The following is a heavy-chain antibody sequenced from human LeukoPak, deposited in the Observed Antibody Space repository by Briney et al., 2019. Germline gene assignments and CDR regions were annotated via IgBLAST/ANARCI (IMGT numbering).Heavy chain of an antibody. Sequence: GSLRLSFTASEFTFNSYGMHWVRQAPGKGLEWVAFIRFDGSDEHYADSVKGRFTISRDNSKNTLYLQMNSLRSDDTAVYYCARAGSSSRYYGYWGQGTLVTVSS. CDR3: ARAGSSSRYYGY. CDR2: IRFDGSDE. D-gene: IGHD6-13*01. V-gene: IGHV3-30*02. J-gene: IGHJ4*02. CDR1: EFTFNSYG.